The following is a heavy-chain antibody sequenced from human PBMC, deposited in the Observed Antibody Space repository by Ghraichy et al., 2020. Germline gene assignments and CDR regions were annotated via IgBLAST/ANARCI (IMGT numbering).Heavy chain of an antibody. J-gene: IGHJ4*02. D-gene: IGHD6-19*01. CDR2: ISGSGSTI. Sequence: GESLNISCAASGFTFNIYEMNWVRQAPGKGLEWVSYISGSGSTIYYADSVKGRFTISRDNAKNSLYLQMNSLRAEDTAVYYCARDGGGSGWRPHYFDYWGQGTLVTVSS. V-gene: IGHV3-48*03. CDR1: GFTFNIYE. CDR3: ARDGGGSGWRPHYFDY.